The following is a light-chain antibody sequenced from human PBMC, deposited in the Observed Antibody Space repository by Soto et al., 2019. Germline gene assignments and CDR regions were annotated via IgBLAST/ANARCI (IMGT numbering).Light chain of an antibody. CDR1: QSITDW. V-gene: IGKV1-5*03. Sequence: DIQMTQSPSTLSASVGDRVTITCRASQSITDWLAWYQQKPGKAPKFLIYKASNLEGGVPSRFSGSVSVTEFTLTISSVQPDDFATYYCQYWDDYSWTFGQGTKVEIK. CDR2: KAS. CDR3: QYWDDYSWT. J-gene: IGKJ1*01.